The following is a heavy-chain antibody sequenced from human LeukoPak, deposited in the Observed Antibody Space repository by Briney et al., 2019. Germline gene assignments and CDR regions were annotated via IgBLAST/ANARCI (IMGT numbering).Heavy chain of an antibody. CDR1: GLTVSSNY. J-gene: IGHJ4*02. Sequence: GGSLRLSCAASGLTVSSNYMSWVRQAPGKGLEWVSVIYSGGGTYYANSVKGRFIISRDDSKNTLYLQMNSLRVEDTAVYHCARGPRYSYGDFDHWGQGTLVTVSS. V-gene: IGHV3-53*01. D-gene: IGHD5-18*01. CDR3: ARGPRYSYGDFDH. CDR2: IYSGGGT.